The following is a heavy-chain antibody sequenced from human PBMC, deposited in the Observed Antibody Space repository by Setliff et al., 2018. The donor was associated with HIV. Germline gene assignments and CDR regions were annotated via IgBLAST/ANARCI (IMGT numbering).Heavy chain of an antibody. CDR2: INHSGST. D-gene: IGHD1-1*01. Sequence: SETLSLTCGAYSGPLSAYYWAWIRQPPGKGLEWIGEINHSGSTNYNPSLKSRVTISVDTSKNQFSLNLTPVSAADTAVYYCATVARRLEPASLVHRYMDVWGTGTAVNVSS. CDR1: SGPLSAYY. V-gene: IGHV4-34*01. J-gene: IGHJ6*03. CDR3: ATVARRLEPASLVHRYMDV.